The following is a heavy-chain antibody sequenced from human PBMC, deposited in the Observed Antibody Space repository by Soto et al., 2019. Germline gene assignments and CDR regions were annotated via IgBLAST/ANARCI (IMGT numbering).Heavy chain of an antibody. D-gene: IGHD1-26*01. V-gene: IGHV1-2*04. J-gene: IGHJ3*02. CDR2: INPNRGGT. Sequence: ASVKVSCKASGYTFTGYYMHWVRQAPGQGLAWMGGINPNRGGTNYAQKFQGWVTMTRDTSISTAYMELSMMRSDDTAVYVCARGYSGSCEGDAFDIWGQGTMVTVSS. CDR3: ARGYSGSCEGDAFDI. CDR1: GYTFTGYY.